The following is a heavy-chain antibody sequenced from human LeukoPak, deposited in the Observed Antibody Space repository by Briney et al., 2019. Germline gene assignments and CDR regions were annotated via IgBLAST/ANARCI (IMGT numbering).Heavy chain of an antibody. CDR2: INPSGGST. V-gene: IGHV1-46*01. D-gene: IGHD6-13*01. CDR1: GYTFTNYG. Sequence: ASVKVSCKASGYTFTNYGISWVRQAPGQGRVWMGIINPSGGSTSYAQKFQGRVTMTRDTSTSTVYMELSSLRSEDTAVYYCARGGSSSSPFFDYWGQGTLVTVSS. J-gene: IGHJ4*02. CDR3: ARGGSSSSPFFDY.